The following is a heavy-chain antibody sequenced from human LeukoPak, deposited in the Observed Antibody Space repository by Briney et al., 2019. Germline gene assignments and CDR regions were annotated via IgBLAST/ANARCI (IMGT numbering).Heavy chain of an antibody. CDR3: ARAGFGELLVAAFDI. D-gene: IGHD1-26*01. J-gene: IGHJ3*02. CDR1: GFSFSTYG. Sequence: PGGSLRLSCAASGFSFSTYGFHWVRQAPGKGLEWVSSISSSSTYIYYADSLKGRFTISRDNAKKSLYLQMNSLRVEDTAVYYCARAGFGELLVAAFDIWGQGAMVTVSS. V-gene: IGHV3-21*01. CDR2: ISSSSTYI.